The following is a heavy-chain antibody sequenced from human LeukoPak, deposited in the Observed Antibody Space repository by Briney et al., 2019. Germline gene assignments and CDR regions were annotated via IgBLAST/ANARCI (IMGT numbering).Heavy chain of an antibody. CDR3: ARDRVGARRDAFDI. V-gene: IGHV1-2*02. Sequence: ASVKVSCKASGYTFTGCYMHWVRQAPGQGLEWMGWINPNSGGTNYAQKFQGRVTMTRDTSISTAYMELSRLRSDDTAVYYCARDRVGARRDAFDIWGQGTMVTVSS. CDR1: GYTFTGCY. J-gene: IGHJ3*02. CDR2: INPNSGGT. D-gene: IGHD1-26*01.